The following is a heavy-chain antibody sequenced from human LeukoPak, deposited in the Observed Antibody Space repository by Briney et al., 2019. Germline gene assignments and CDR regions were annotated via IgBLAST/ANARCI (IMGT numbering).Heavy chain of an antibody. D-gene: IGHD3-10*01. CDR3: AKLFLD. V-gene: IGHV3-23*01. CDR2: MTEGGAT. Sequence: GGSVRLSCAASGFTLSSSAMSWVRQAPGKGLEWVSVMTEGGATYYADSVRGRFTISRDNSKNMLYLQMNSLRAEDTAVYYCAKLFLDWGQGTLVTVSS. CDR1: GFTLSSSA. J-gene: IGHJ4*02.